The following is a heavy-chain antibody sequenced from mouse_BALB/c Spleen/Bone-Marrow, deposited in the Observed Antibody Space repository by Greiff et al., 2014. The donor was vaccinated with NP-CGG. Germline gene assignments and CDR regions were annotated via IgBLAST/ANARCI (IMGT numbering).Heavy chain of an antibody. J-gene: IGHJ4*01. CDR2: INPSSGYT. CDR3: ARVYGSYDAMDY. CDR1: GYTFTTYT. D-gene: IGHD2-1*01. V-gene: IGHV1-4*01. Sequence: VQLQQSGAELARPGASVKMSCRASGYTFTTYTMHWVEQRPGQGLEWIGYINPSSGYTYYNQKFKDKATLTADKSSSAAYLQLSSLTSEDSAVYYCARVYGSYDAMDYWGQGTSVTVSS.